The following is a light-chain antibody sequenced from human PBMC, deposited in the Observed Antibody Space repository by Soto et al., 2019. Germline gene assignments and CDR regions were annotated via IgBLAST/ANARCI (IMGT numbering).Light chain of an antibody. CDR2: VAS. V-gene: IGKV1-39*01. Sequence: DIQMTQSPSSLSASVGDRVTITCRASQNINMNLNWYQQKPGKAPKLLIYVASSLQTGVPSRFSGSGSGTYFPLTISSLQPEDFATYYCQQGYSIPYAFGQGTKLEIK. CDR1: QNINMN. CDR3: QQGYSIPYA. J-gene: IGKJ2*01.